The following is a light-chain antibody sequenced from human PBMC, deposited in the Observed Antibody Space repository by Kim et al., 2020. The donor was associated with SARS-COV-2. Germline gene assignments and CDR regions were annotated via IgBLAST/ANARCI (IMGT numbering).Light chain of an antibody. J-gene: IGLJ2*01. V-gene: IGLV1-40*01. Sequence: PEQGVTISCTSSSSNIEICNDVHWYHQRPGRAPQLLIYSNPNRPSGVPDRFSVSTSGTSVCLAITGLQAEDEADYYCQSYDSSHVIFGGGTQLTVL. CDR3: QSYDSSHVI. CDR1: SSNIEICND. CDR2: SNP.